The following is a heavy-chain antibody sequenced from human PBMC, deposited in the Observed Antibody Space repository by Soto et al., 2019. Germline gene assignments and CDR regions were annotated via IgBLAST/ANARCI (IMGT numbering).Heavy chain of an antibody. CDR1: GGSISSGGYY. CDR2: IYYSGST. CDR3: ARDFAEYYYDSSGYYDAFDI. Sequence: SETLSLTCTVSGGSISSGGYYWSWIRQHPGKGLEWIGYIYYSGSTYYNPSLKSRVTISVDTSKNQFSLKLSSVTAADTAAYYCARDFAEYYYDSSGYYDAFDIWGQGTMVTVS. D-gene: IGHD3-22*01. J-gene: IGHJ3*02. V-gene: IGHV4-31*03.